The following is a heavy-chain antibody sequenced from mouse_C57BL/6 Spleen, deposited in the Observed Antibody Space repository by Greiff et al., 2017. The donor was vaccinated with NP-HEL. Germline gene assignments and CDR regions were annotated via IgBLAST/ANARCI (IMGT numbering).Heavy chain of an antibody. V-gene: IGHV2-4*01. CDR1: GFSLTSYG. Sequence: QVQLQQSGPGLVQPSQSLSITCTVSGFSLTSYGVHWVRQPPGKGLEWLGVIWSGGSTDYNAAFISRLSISKDNSKSQVFFKMNSLQADDTAIYYCAKNLDYYGSSSDAMDYWGQGTSVTVSS. D-gene: IGHD1-1*01. J-gene: IGHJ4*01. CDR2: IWSGGST. CDR3: AKNLDYYGSSSDAMDY.